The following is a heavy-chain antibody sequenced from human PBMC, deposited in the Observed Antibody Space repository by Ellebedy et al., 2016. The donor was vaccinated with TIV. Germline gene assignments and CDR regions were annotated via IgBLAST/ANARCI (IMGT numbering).Heavy chain of an antibody. D-gene: IGHD3-3*01. J-gene: IGHJ4*02. CDR3: AKTSQNYDFWSG. Sequence: GESLKISXAASGFTFSNYAMSWVRQAPGKGLEWVSAISGSGGSTYYADSVKGRFTISRDNSKNTLYLQMNSLRAEDTAVYYCAKTSQNYDFWSGWGQGTLVTVSS. CDR1: GFTFSNYA. CDR2: ISGSGGST. V-gene: IGHV3-23*01.